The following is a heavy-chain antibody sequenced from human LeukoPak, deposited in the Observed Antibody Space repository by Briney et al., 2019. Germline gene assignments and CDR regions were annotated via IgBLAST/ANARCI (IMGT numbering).Heavy chain of an antibody. D-gene: IGHD1-1*01. V-gene: IGHV3-23*01. CDR3: AKDRGNALGYLDS. CDR2: ISASGGST. J-gene: IGHJ4*02. Sequence: GGSLRLSCAASGFTFSSYAMNWVRPAPGKGLEWVSTISASGGSTNYVDSVRGRFTISRDNSKNTLYLQMSSLRAEDTAVYYCAKDRGNALGYLDSWGQGTLVTVSS. CDR1: GFTFSSYA.